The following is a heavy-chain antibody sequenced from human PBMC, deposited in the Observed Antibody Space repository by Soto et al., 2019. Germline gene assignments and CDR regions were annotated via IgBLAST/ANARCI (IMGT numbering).Heavy chain of an antibody. Sequence: GGSLRLSCAASGFTFSSYGMHWVRQAPGKGLEWVAVISYDGSNKYYADSVKGRFTISRDNSKNTLYLQMNSLRAEDTAVYYCAKARGEEQQITHYYYYYGMDVWGQGTTVTVSS. J-gene: IGHJ6*02. CDR1: GFTFSSYG. D-gene: IGHD6-13*01. CDR3: AKARGEEQQITHYYYYYGMDV. CDR2: ISYDGSNK. V-gene: IGHV3-30*18.